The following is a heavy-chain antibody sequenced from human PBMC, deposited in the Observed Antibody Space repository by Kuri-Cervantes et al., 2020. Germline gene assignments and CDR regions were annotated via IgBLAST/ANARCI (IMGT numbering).Heavy chain of an antibody. D-gene: IGHD3-22*01. V-gene: IGHV4-38-2*01. CDR3: ARPAGYYYDSSAAFDI. CDR1: GGSFSGYY. CDR2: IYHSGST. J-gene: IGHJ3*02. Sequence: SQTLSLTCAVYGGSFSGYYWGWIRQPPGKGLEWIGSIYHSGSTYYNPSLKSRVTISVDTSKNQFSLKLSSVTAADTAVYYCARPAGYYYDSSAAFDIWGQGTMVTVSS.